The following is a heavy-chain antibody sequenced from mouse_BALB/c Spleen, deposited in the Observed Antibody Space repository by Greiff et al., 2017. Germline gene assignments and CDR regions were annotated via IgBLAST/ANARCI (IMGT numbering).Heavy chain of an antibody. D-gene: IGHD2-3*01. CDR1: GFTFSSYT. CDR2: ISSGGSYT. V-gene: IGHV5-6-4*01. CDR3: TRGLDDGYYRGFAY. Sequence: DVHLVESGGGLVKPGGSLKLSCAASGFTFSSYTMSWVRQTPEKRLEWVATISSGGSYTYYPDSVKGRFTISRDNAKNTLYLQMSSLKSEDTAMYYCTRGLDDGYYRGFAYWGQGTLVTVSA. J-gene: IGHJ3*01.